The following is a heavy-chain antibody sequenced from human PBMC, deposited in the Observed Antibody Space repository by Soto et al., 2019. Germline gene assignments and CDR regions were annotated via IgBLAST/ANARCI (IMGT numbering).Heavy chain of an antibody. CDR1: GLAFSSDW. D-gene: IGHD2-15*01. V-gene: IGHV3-74*01. Sequence: GGSLRLSCAASGLAFSSDWMHWVRRAPGKGLVWVSPLDPYETGITYAESVQGRFTLSRDNDKNTLYLQMNSLRAEDTAVYYCTSDTFGARDSWGQGTLVTVSS. J-gene: IGHJ4*02. CDR3: TSDTFGARDS. CDR2: LDPYETGI.